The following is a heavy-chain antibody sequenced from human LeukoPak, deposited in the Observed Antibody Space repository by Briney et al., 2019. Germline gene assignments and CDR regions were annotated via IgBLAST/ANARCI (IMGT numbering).Heavy chain of an antibody. D-gene: IGHD3-10*01. CDR1: GFTFSNYA. CDR2: IRYDGGYK. CDR3: ARPIPYYGSGSSWFDP. Sequence: GGSLRLSCAASGFTFSNYAMHWVRQAPGKGLEWVAFIRYDGGYKYYADSVKGRFTISRDNAKNSLYLQMNSLRAEDTAVYYCARPIPYYGSGSSWFDPWGQGTLVTVSS. J-gene: IGHJ5*02. V-gene: IGHV3-30*02.